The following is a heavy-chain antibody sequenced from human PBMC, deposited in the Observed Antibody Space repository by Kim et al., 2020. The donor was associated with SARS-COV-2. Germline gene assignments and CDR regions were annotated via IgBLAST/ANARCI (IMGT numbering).Heavy chain of an antibody. CDR1: GGSISSNNW. CDR3: ARPVAGSVWDV. D-gene: IGHD6-19*01. V-gene: IGHV4-4*02. CDR2: IYHSGST. Sequence: SETLSLTCAVSGGSISSNNWWSWVRQPPGKGLEWIGDIYHSGSTNYNSSRKSRVTISVDKSKNQFSLNLKSMTAADTAVYYCARPVAGSVWDVWGQGTTVTVSS. J-gene: IGHJ6*02.